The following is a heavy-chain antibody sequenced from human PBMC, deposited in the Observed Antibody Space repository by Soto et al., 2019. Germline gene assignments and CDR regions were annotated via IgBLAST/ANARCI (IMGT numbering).Heavy chain of an antibody. D-gene: IGHD4-4*01. J-gene: IGHJ6*02. CDR2: IYPVDSDT. V-gene: IGHV5-51*01. Sequence: GESLKISCKGSGYSFTNNWIGWVRQMPGKGLEWMGIIYPVDSDTRYSPSFQGQVTISADKSISTAYLQWSSLKASDTAMYYCARRSNSQYAMDVWGQGTTGTVS. CDR1: GYSFTNNW. CDR3: ARRSNSQYAMDV.